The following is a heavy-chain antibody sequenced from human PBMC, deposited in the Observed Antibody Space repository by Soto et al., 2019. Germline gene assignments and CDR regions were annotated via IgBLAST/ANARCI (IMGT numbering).Heavy chain of an antibody. Sequence: PSETLSLTCAFYGWSFSGYYWILIRQPPGKGLEWIGEINHSGSTNYNPSLKSRVTISVDTSKNQFSLKLSSVTAADTAVYYCARGRYSSSSGSTHPLYGSGPRHLPPRYYYYYMDVWGKGTTVTVSS. CDR3: ARGRYSSSSGSTHPLYGSGPRHLPPRYYYYYMDV. J-gene: IGHJ6*03. CDR2: INHSGST. CDR1: GWSFSGYY. V-gene: IGHV4-34*01. D-gene: IGHD6-6*01.